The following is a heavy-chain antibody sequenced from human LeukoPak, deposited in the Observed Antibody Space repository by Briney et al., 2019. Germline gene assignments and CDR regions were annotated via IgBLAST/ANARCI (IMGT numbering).Heavy chain of an antibody. CDR2: IYTSGST. CDR3: ARSGGFLAALDY. V-gene: IGHV4-4*07. CDR1: GGSISSYY. Sequence: SETLSLTCTVSGGSISSYYWSWIRQPAGKGREWIGRIYTSGSTNYNPSLKSRVTMSVDTSKNEFSLKLSSVTAADTAVYYCARSGGFLAALDYWGQGTLVTVSS. D-gene: IGHD2-15*01. J-gene: IGHJ4*02.